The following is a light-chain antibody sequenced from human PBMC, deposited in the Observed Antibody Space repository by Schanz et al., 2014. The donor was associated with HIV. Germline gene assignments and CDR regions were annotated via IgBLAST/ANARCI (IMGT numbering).Light chain of an antibody. CDR2: ASS. CDR1: QDISSY. J-gene: IGKJ2*01. Sequence: AIRMTQSPSSFSASTGDRVNITCRASQDISSYLAWYQQKPGKAPDLLIYASSTLHSGVPSRFSGSGYGTDFTLTINCLQSEDFATYYCQQYTTYPYTFGQGTKVEIK. CDR3: QQYTTYPYT. V-gene: IGKV1-8*01.